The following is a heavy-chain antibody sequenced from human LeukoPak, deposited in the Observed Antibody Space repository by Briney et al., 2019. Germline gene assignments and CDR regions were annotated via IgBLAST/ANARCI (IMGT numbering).Heavy chain of an antibody. CDR2: IYYSGST. CDR1: GGSVSSYY. Sequence: QVQLQESGPGLVKPSETLALTCLVSGGSVSSYYWSWIRQPPGKGLEWIGYIYYSGSTNYNPSLKSRVTISIDTSKNQFSLNLTSATAADTAVYYCARDPSLGYRYFDLWGRGTLVTVSS. CDR3: ARDPSLGYRYFDL. D-gene: IGHD1-26*01. J-gene: IGHJ2*01. V-gene: IGHV4-59*02.